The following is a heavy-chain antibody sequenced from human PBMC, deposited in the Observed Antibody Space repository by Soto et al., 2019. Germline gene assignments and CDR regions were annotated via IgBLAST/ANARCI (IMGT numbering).Heavy chain of an antibody. CDR1: GFTVSSYW. CDR2: INSDGSST. CDR3: ARLGYGSGSRSAPRFDT. V-gene: IGHV3-74*01. D-gene: IGHD3-10*01. J-gene: IGHJ5*02. Sequence: GGSLRLSCAASGFTVSSYWMHWVRQAPGKGLVWVSRINSDGSSTSYADSVKGRFTISRDNAKNTLYLHMNSLRAEDTAVYYCARLGYGSGSRSAPRFDTWGQGTLVTVSS.